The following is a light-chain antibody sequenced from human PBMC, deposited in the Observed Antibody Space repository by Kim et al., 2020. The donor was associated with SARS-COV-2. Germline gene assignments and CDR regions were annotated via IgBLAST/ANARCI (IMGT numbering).Light chain of an antibody. Sequence: SPGERATLSCRASQSVSTYLAWYQQKPGQAPRPLIYDASKRATDVPARFSGSGSGTDFTLTIASLEPDDFAVYYCQQRSTWPRLTFGGGTKVDIK. J-gene: IGKJ4*01. V-gene: IGKV3-11*01. CDR1: QSVSTY. CDR2: DAS. CDR3: QQRSTWPRLT.